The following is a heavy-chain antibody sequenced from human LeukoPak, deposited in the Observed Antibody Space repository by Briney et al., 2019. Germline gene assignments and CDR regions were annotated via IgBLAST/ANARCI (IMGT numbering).Heavy chain of an antibody. V-gene: IGHV4-34*01. Sequence: SETLSLTCAVYGGSFSGYYWSWIRQPPGKGLEWIGEINHSGSTNYNPSLKSRVTISVDTSKNQFSLKLSSVTAADTAVYYCASMSCSGGSCYPTDYWGQGTLVTVSS. CDR2: INHSGST. CDR1: GGSFSGYY. D-gene: IGHD2-15*01. CDR3: ASMSCSGGSCYPTDY. J-gene: IGHJ4*02.